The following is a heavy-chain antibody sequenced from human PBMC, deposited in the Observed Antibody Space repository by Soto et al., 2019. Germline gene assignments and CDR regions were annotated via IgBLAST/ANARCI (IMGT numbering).Heavy chain of an antibody. V-gene: IGHV4-34*01. J-gene: IGHJ4*02. Sequence: PSETLSLTCAVYGGSFSGYYWSWIRQPPGKGLEWIGEINHSGSTNYNPSLKSRVTISVDTSKNQFSLKLSSVTVADTAVYYCARYTPTQPLIDYWGQGTLVTVSS. CDR3: ARYTPTQPLIDY. CDR1: GGSFSGYY. CDR2: INHSGST. D-gene: IGHD2-15*01.